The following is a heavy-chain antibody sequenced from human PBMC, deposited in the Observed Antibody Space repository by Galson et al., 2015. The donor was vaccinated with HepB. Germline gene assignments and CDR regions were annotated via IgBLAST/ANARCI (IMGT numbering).Heavy chain of an antibody. D-gene: IGHD3-22*01. J-gene: IGHJ3*02. CDR1: GYTFTSYG. CDR2: ISAYNGNT. V-gene: IGHV1-18*04. Sequence: SVKVSCKASGYTFTSYGISWVRQAPGQGLEWMGWISAYNGNTNYAQKLQGGVTMTTDTSTSTAYMELRSLRSDDTAVYYCARENYYDSSGYYAFDIWGQGTMVTVSS. CDR3: ARENYYDSSGYYAFDI.